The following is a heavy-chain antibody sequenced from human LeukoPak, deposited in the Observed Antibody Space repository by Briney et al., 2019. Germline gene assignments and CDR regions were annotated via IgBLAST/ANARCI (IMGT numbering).Heavy chain of an antibody. Sequence: SETLSLTCTVSGGSISSSSYYWGWIRQPPGKGLEWIGSIYYSGSTYYNPSLKSRVTMSVDTSKNQFSLKLSSVTATDTAVYYCARHSHVLPFNYWGQGTLVTVSS. V-gene: IGHV4-39*01. J-gene: IGHJ4*02. CDR3: ARHSHVLPFNY. CDR1: GGSISSSSYY. D-gene: IGHD4/OR15-4a*01. CDR2: IYYSGST.